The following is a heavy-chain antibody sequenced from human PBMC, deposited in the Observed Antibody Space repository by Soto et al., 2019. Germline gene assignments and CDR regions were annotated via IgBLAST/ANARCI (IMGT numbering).Heavy chain of an antibody. Sequence: DVQLVEAGGGLVQPGGSLRLSCEASGFTFSGYDMHWVRQAAGERLEWVSAIATSGNTYYAGSVKGRFTISRENAKNSLYLQINNVRAGDTAVYYCAREYVDWGYWYFDFWGRGTLVTVSS. CDR3: AREYVDWGYWYFDF. CDR2: IATSGNT. J-gene: IGHJ2*01. CDR1: GFTFSGYD. V-gene: IGHV3-13*01. D-gene: IGHD3-9*01.